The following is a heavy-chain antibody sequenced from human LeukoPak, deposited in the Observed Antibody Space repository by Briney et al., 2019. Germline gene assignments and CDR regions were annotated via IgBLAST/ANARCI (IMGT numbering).Heavy chain of an antibody. J-gene: IGHJ5*02. CDR3: ARDLGTVTTRSNWFDP. V-gene: IGHV3-74*01. Sequence: GGSLRLSCAASGFTFSSYWMHWVRQAPGKGLVWVSRINSDGRITDYADSVKGRFTISRDNANNTVYLQMNSLRADDTAVYYCARDLGTVTTRSNWFDPWGQGTLVTVSS. D-gene: IGHD4-11*01. CDR1: GFTFSSYW. CDR2: INSDGRIT.